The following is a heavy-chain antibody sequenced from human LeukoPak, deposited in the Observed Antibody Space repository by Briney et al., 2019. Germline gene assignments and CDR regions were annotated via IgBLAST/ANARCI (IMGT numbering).Heavy chain of an antibody. CDR3: ARRGGSGTFPHYFDA. J-gene: IGHJ5*02. V-gene: IGHV3-33*01. CDR1: GFSVSNSG. Sequence: PGGSLRLSCAASGFSVSNSGIHWVRQAPGKGLEWVAVLWPDGITTRYADSVEGRFTMSRDNSENTVYVQMNSLRAEDTAVYFCARRGGSGTFPHYFDAWGQGILVTVSS. D-gene: IGHD3-10*01. CDR2: LWPDGITT.